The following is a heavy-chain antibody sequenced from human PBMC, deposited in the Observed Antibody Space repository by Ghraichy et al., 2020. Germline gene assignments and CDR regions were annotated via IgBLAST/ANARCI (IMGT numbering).Heavy chain of an antibody. J-gene: IGHJ4*02. Sequence: GGSLRLSCEASGFIFSGFNMNWVRQAPGKGLEWVANVNQDGRERSYVESVRGRLNISRDNPKKSLYLQMNSLRVEDTAVYYCARWGTGNLDYWGQGTLVTVSS. CDR2: VNQDGRER. CDR3: ARWGTGNLDY. CDR1: GFIFSGFN. D-gene: IGHD1-1*01. V-gene: IGHV3-7*01.